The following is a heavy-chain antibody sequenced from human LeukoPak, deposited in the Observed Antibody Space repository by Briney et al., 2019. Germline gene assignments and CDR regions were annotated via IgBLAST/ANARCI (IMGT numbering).Heavy chain of an antibody. Sequence: GGSLRLSCAASGFTFSSYGMHWVRQAPGKGLEWVAFIRYDGSNKYYADSVKGRFTISRDNSKNTLYLQMNSLRAEDTAVYYCARDRYYDSSGYLYYYMDVWGKGTTVTVSS. V-gene: IGHV3-30*02. J-gene: IGHJ6*03. CDR3: ARDRYYDSSGYLYYYMDV. D-gene: IGHD3-22*01. CDR2: IRYDGSNK. CDR1: GFTFSSYG.